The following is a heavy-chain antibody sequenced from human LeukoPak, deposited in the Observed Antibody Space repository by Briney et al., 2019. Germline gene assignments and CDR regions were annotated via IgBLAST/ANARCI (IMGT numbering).Heavy chain of an antibody. CDR2: IIPIFGTA. Sequence: ASVKVSCKASGGTFSSYAISWVREAPGQGLEWMVGIIPIFGTANYAQKFQGRVTITTDESTSTAYMELSSLRSEDTAVYYCARDGQQQIDYYMDVWGKGTTVTVSS. J-gene: IGHJ6*03. D-gene: IGHD6-13*01. CDR3: ARDGQQQIDYYMDV. CDR1: GGTFSSYA. V-gene: IGHV1-69*05.